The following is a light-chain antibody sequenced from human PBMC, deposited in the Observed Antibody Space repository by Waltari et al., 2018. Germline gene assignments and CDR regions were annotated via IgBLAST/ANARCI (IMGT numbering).Light chain of an antibody. V-gene: IGKV1-5*03. CDR3: QQYNSYSRT. Sequence: TLSASVGDRVTITCRASQSISSWLAWYQQKPGKAPKLLIYKASSLESGVPSRFSGSGSGTEFTLTISSLQPDDFATYYCQQYNSYSRTFGQGP. J-gene: IGKJ1*01. CDR2: KAS. CDR1: QSISSW.